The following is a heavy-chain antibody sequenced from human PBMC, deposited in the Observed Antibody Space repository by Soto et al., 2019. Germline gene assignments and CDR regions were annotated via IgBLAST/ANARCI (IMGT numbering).Heavy chain of an antibody. J-gene: IGHJ6*02. CDR2: MNPNSGNT. V-gene: IGHV1-8*01. CDR1: GYTFTSYD. CDR3: ARPDHYYGMNV. Sequence: ASVKVSCKASGYTFTSYDINWVRQAAGRGLEWMGWMNPNSGNTAYAQKFQGRVTMTRNTSISTAYMEPSSLRSDDTAVYYCARPDHYYGMNVWGQGTTVTVS.